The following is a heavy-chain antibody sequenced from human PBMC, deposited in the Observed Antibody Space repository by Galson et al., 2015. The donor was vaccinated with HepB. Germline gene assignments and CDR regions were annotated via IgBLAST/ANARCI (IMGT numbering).Heavy chain of an antibody. V-gene: IGHV1-2*02. Sequence: SVKVSCKASGYTFSDYYLHWVRQAPGQGLEWMGWINPRTGGPNYAKNFQGRVTMTRDASLTTAYMELNSLKSDDTAFYYCVRLTYQMLFSFDVWGRGTLVTVSS. J-gene: IGHJ4*02. CDR1: GYTFSDYY. CDR2: INPRTGGP. CDR3: VRLTYQMLFSFDV. D-gene: IGHD3-10*01.